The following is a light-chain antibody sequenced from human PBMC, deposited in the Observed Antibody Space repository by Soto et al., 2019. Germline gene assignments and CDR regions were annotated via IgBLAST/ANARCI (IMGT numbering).Light chain of an antibody. CDR2: GTS. Sequence: ETVLTQSPGTLSLSPGDRATLSCRASQSVNGNYLGWYQQKPGQVPRLLIYGTSSRATGVPDRFSGSGSGTDFSLTISRLEPEDFAVYYGQQCGSLPGTFGQGTKVEIK. J-gene: IGKJ1*01. CDR3: QQCGSLPGT. CDR1: QSVNGNY. V-gene: IGKV3-20*01.